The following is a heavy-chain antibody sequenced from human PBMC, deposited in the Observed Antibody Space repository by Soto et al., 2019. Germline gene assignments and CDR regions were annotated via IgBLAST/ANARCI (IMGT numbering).Heavy chain of an antibody. V-gene: IGHV1-18*01. Sequence: QVQLVQSGAEVKKPGASVKVSCKASGYTFTSYGISWVRQAPGQGLEWMGWISAYNGNTNYAQKLQGRVTMTTDTSTSTAYMELRSLRSDDTALYSCAGATIFGLVTALYDFDDWGQGTLVTVSS. J-gene: IGHJ4*02. CDR2: ISAYNGNT. CDR1: GYTFTSYG. D-gene: IGHD3-3*01. CDR3: AGATIFGLVTALYDFDD.